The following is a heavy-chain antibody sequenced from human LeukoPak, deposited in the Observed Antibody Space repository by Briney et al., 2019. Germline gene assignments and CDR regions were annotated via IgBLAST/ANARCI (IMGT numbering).Heavy chain of an antibody. V-gene: IGHV3-7*01. CDR2: IKQDGSEK. Sequence: GGSLRLSCAASGFTFSSNWMSWVRQAPGKGLEWVANIKQDGSEKYYVDSVKGRFTISRDNAKNSLYLQMNSLRDEDTAVYYCARDPHALDFWGQGTLVTVSS. J-gene: IGHJ4*02. CDR3: ARDPHALDF. CDR1: GFTFSSNW.